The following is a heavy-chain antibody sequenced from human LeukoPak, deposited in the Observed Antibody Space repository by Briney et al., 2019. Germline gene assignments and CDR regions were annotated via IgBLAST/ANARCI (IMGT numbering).Heavy chain of an antibody. Sequence: PGRSLRLSCAASGFTFSSYAMHWVRQASGKGLEWVGRIRSKANSYATAYAASVKGRFTISRDDSKNTAYLQMNSLKTEDTAVYYCTRHHTAMVTSTQTPFDYWGQGTLVTVSS. CDR3: TRHHTAMVTSTQTPFDY. D-gene: IGHD5-18*01. V-gene: IGHV3-73*01. CDR2: IRSKANSYAT. J-gene: IGHJ4*02. CDR1: GFTFSSYA.